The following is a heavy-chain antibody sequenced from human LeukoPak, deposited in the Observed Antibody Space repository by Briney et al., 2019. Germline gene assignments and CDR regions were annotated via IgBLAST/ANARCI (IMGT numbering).Heavy chain of an antibody. D-gene: IGHD6-19*01. Sequence: SETLSLTCTVSGGSISSGSYYWSWIRQPAGKGLEWIGRIYTSGSTNYNPSLKSRVTISVDTSKNQFSLKLSSVTAADTAVYYCAAAGYSSGWYEGPFDYWGQGTLVTVSS. CDR2: IYTSGST. CDR1: GGSISSGSYY. CDR3: AAAGYSSGWYEGPFDY. J-gene: IGHJ4*02. V-gene: IGHV4-61*02.